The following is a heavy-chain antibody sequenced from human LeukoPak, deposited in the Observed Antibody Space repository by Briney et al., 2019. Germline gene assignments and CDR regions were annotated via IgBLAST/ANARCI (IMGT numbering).Heavy chain of an antibody. CDR1: GYSISSGYY. V-gene: IGHV4-38-2*01. Sequence: SETLSLTCAVSGYSISSGYYWGWIRQPPGKGLEWIRSIYHSGSTYYNPSLKSRVTISVDTSKNQFSLKLSSVTAADTAVYYCASDLWFGELLSDYWGQGTLVTVSS. J-gene: IGHJ4*02. CDR3: ASDLWFGELLSDY. D-gene: IGHD3-10*01. CDR2: IYHSGST.